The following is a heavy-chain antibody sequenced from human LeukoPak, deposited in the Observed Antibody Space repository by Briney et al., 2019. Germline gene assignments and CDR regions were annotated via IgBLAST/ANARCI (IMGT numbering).Heavy chain of an antibody. J-gene: IGHJ6*03. CDR2: FNWNGGRT. Sequence: GGSLRLSCAASGFTFDDYGMSWVRQAPGKGLEWVSGFNWNGGRTGYADSVKGRFTISRDSASNSLYLQMNSLRAEDTALYFCARAASYYYYYMDLWGKGTTVTVSS. V-gene: IGHV3-20*04. CDR3: ARAASYYYYYMDL. CDR1: GFTFDDYG.